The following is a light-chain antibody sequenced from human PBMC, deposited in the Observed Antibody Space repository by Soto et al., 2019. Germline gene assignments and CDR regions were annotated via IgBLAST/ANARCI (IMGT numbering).Light chain of an antibody. J-gene: IGLJ1*01. V-gene: IGLV1-40*01. CDR2: GNS. Sequence: QSVLTQPPSVSGAPGQRVTISCTGSSSNIGAGYDVHWYQQLPGTAPKLLIYGNSNRPSGVPDRFSGSKSGTSASLAITGXXXXXEADYYCQSYDSSLSGSYVFGTGTKVTVL. CDR1: SSNIGAGYD. CDR3: QSYDSSLSGSYV.